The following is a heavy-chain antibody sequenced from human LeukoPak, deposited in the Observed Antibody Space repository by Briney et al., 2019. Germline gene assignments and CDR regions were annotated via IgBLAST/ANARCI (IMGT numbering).Heavy chain of an antibody. V-gene: IGHV1-2*02. CDR2: INTNSVGT. Sequence: AASVKLFCKASGYTFTGYYMHWVRQAPGQGLEWMGWINTNSVGTNYAQNFQGRVTMTRDTSISTAYMELSRLRSDDKAVYYCARAGIWDYYDTSGYHNGAFDIWGQGTMVTVSS. J-gene: IGHJ3*02. CDR1: GYTFTGYY. D-gene: IGHD3-22*01. CDR3: ARAGIWDYYDTSGYHNGAFDI.